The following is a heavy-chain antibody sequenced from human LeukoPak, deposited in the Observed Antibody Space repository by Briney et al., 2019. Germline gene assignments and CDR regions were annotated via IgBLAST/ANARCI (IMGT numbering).Heavy chain of an antibody. CDR1: GGSISSGDYY. CDR2: IYYSGST. D-gene: IGHD6-6*01. Sequence: PSEILSLTCTVSGGSISSGDYYWSWIRQPPGKGLEWIGYIYYSGSTYYNPSLKSRVTISVDTSKNQFSLKLSSVTAADTAVYYCARGDSSLSPSYWYFDLWGRGTLVTVSS. J-gene: IGHJ2*01. CDR3: ARGDSSLSPSYWYFDL. V-gene: IGHV4-30-4*08.